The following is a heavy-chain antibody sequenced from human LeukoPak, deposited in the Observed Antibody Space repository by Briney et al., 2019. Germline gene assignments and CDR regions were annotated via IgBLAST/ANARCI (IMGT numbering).Heavy chain of an antibody. D-gene: IGHD3-3*01. J-gene: IGHJ4*02. CDR3: AKDQKEGGYKTDYYDFWSGYFQNY. Sequence: GGSLRLSCAASGFTFSSYAMSWVRQAPGKGLEWVSAISGSGGSTYYADSVKGRFTISRDNSKNTLYLQMNGLRAEDTAVYYCAKDQKEGGYKTDYYDFWSGYFQNYWGQGTLVTVSS. CDR1: GFTFSSYA. CDR2: ISGSGGST. V-gene: IGHV3-23*01.